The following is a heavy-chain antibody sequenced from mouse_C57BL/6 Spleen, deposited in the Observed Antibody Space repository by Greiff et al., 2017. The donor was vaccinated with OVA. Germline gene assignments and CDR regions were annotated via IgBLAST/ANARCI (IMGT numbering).Heavy chain of an antibody. D-gene: IGHD1-1*01. J-gene: IGHJ1*03. CDR3: ARSYYYGSSGYFDV. Sequence: QVHVKQSGAELVKPGASVKMSCKASGYTFTSYWITWVKQRPGQGLEWIGDIYPGSGSTNYNEKFKSKATLTVDTSSSTAYMQLSSLTSEDSAVYYCARSYYYGSSGYFDVWGTGTTVTVSS. CDR1: GYTFTSYW. CDR2: IYPGSGST. V-gene: IGHV1-55*01.